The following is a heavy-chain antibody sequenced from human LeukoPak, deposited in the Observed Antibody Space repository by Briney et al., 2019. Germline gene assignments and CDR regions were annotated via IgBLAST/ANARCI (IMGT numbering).Heavy chain of an antibody. V-gene: IGHV3-23*01. CDR3: AKDRVDTAMPLNY. CDR1: GFTFGSYG. Sequence: GGSMRLSCAAYGFTFGSYGMSWVRQAPGKGLEWVSAISGSGGSTYYADSVKGRFTISRDNSKNTLYLQLNTLRADDSAVYYYAKDRVDTAMPLNYWGQGTLVTVSS. D-gene: IGHD5-18*01. CDR2: ISGSGGST. J-gene: IGHJ4*02.